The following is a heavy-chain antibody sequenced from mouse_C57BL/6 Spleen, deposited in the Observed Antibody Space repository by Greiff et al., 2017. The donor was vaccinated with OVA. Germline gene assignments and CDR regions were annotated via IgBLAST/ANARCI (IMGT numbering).Heavy chain of an antibody. CDR1: GYTFTSYG. D-gene: IGHD1-1*01. J-gene: IGHJ4*01. CDR2: IYPRSGNT. Sequence: VQLQQSGAELARPGASVKLSCKASGYTFTSYGLSWVKQRTGQGLEWIGEIYPRSGNTYYNEKFKGTATLTADKSSSTAYMELSSLTAEDSAVYFCVRRPHYYGSSGYAMDYWGQGTSVTVSS. V-gene: IGHV1-81*01. CDR3: VRRPHYYGSSGYAMDY.